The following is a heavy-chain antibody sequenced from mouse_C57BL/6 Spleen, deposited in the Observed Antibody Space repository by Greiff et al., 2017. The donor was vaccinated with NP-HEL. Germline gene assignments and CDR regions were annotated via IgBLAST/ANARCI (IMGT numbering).Heavy chain of an antibody. V-gene: IGHV1-52*01. D-gene: IGHD2-1*01. Sequence: QVQLQQPGAELVRPGSSVKLSCKASGYTFTSYWMHWVKQRPIQGLEWIGNIDPSDSETHYNQKFKDKATLTVDKSSSTAYMQLSSLTSEDSAVYYCARNYGNYPYAMDYWGQGTSVTVSS. CDR2: IDPSDSET. J-gene: IGHJ4*01. CDR1: GYTFTSYW. CDR3: ARNYGNYPYAMDY.